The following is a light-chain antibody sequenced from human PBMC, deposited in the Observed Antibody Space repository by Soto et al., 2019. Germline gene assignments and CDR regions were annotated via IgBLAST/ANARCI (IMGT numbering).Light chain of an antibody. CDR1: QSVSSY. J-gene: IGKJ1*01. V-gene: IGKV3-11*02. CDR2: DAS. Sequence: EIVLTQSPATLSLSPGERATLSCRASQSVSSYLAWYQPKPGQAPRLLIYDASNRATGIPARFSGSGSGRDFTLTISGLEPEDFAVYYCQQGSNWPLTFGQGTKVDIK. CDR3: QQGSNWPLT.